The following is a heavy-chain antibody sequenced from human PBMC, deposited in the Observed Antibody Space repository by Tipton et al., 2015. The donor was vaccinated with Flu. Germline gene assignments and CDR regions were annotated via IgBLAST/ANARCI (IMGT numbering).Heavy chain of an antibody. Sequence: SLRLSCAVSGFTVSSNYMSWVRQAPGKGLEWVSVIHGGGRTYYADSVRGRFTISRDNSQNTFYLQMNSLRAEDTAVYYCSCSYAYSTLDYWGQGTLVTVSS. V-gene: IGHV3-53*01. CDR1: GFTVSSNY. J-gene: IGHJ4*02. CDR2: IHGGGRT. CDR3: SCSYAYSTLDY. D-gene: IGHD2-2*01.